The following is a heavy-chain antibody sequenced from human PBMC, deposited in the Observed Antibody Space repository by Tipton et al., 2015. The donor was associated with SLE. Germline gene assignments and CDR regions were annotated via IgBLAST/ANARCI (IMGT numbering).Heavy chain of an antibody. J-gene: IGHJ4*02. Sequence: QLVQSGPEVKKPGSSVKVSCKASGGTFSSYAISWVRQAPGQGLEWMGGIIPIFGTANYAQKFQGRVTITADESTSTAYMELRSLGSDDTAVYYCARDSAAGPGYYFDYWGQGTLVTVSS. CDR2: IIPIFGTA. V-gene: IGHV1-69*01. D-gene: IGHD6-13*01. CDR3: ARDSAAGPGYYFDY. CDR1: GGTFSSYA.